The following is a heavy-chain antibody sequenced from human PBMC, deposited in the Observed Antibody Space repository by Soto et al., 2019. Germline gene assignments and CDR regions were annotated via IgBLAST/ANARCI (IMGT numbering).Heavy chain of an antibody. CDR2: IDHSGST. V-gene: IGHV4-34*01. CDR3: ATSIAYCGGDCRSSPTIDY. CDR1: GGSFSGYY. J-gene: IGHJ4*02. D-gene: IGHD2-21*02. Sequence: SETLSLTCAVSGGSFSGYYWSWIRQPPGKGLEWIGEIDHSGSTNYNPSLKSRVTVSVDTSKNQFSLKLSSVTAADTAVYYCATSIAYCGGDCRSSPTIDYWGQGTLVTVSS.